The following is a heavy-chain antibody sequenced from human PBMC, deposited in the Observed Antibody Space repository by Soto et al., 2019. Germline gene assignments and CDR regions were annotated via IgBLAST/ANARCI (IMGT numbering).Heavy chain of an antibody. CDR2: IWYDGSNK. V-gene: IGHV3-33*01. CDR3: ARDAYLGSGSYAY. CDR1: GFTFSSYG. J-gene: IGHJ4*02. Sequence: QVQLVESGGGVVQPGRSLRLSCAASGFTFSSYGMHWVRQAPGKGLEWVALIWYDGSNKNYADSVKGRFTISRDDSKNTLYLQRNSLRAEDTAVYYCARDAYLGSGSYAYWGQGTLVTVSS. D-gene: IGHD3-10*01.